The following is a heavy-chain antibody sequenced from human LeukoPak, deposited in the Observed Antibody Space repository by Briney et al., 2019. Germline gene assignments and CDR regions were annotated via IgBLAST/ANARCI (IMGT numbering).Heavy chain of an antibody. Sequence: GGSLRLSCAASGFTFSSYSMNWVRQAPGQGLEWVSSISSSSYIYYADSVKGRFTISRDNAKNSLYLQMNSLRAEDTAVYYCARLRGSGYSYGSDYWGQGTLVTVSS. J-gene: IGHJ4*02. CDR1: GFTFSSYS. CDR3: ARLRGSGYSYGSDY. CDR2: ISSSSYI. V-gene: IGHV3-21*01. D-gene: IGHD5-18*01.